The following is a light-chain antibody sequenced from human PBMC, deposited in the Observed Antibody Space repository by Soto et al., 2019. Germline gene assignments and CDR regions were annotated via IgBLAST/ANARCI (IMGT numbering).Light chain of an antibody. J-gene: IGKJ4*01. CDR2: DAS. V-gene: IGKV3-11*01. Sequence: EIVLTQSPATLSLSPGDRATLSCRASQNVTTSLAWYQRQPGQAPRLLIYDASNRAAGVPARFSGTGSGTHFTLTISSLEPGDFAVYYCQHRNNWPSLTVGGGTKLEIK. CDR3: QHRNNWPSLT. CDR1: QNVTTS.